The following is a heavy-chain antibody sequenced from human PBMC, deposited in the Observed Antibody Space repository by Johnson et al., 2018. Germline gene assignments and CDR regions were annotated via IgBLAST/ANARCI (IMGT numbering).Heavy chain of an antibody. V-gene: IGHV3-66*02. CDR3: ARDGPGPYYNGEHYMDV. CDR2: IYSDDNT. Sequence: VQLVQSGGGLVQPGGSLRLSCAASGFIVKSKYMSWVRQAPGKGLEWVAVIYSDDNTYYPDSVKGRFHISRDNSQNTLYLQMNSRRVEDTAVFYCARDGPGPYYNGEHYMDVWGKGTTVTVSS. CDR1: GFIVKSKY. J-gene: IGHJ6*03. D-gene: IGHD3-10*01.